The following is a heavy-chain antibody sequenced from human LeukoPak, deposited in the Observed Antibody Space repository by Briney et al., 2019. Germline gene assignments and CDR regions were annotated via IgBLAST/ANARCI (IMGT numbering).Heavy chain of an antibody. CDR3: ARGNFYDNKGYSPELRY. Sequence: ASVKVSCKASGYTFTTYGISCVRQAPGHGLEWMGWISTFNGHTNYAQSRQDRVTMTTDTSTSTVYMELSSLISDDTAVYYCARGNFYDNKGYSPELRYWGQGTLVTVSS. D-gene: IGHD3-10*01. CDR1: GYTFTTYG. CDR2: ISTFNGHT. J-gene: IGHJ4*02. V-gene: IGHV1-18*01.